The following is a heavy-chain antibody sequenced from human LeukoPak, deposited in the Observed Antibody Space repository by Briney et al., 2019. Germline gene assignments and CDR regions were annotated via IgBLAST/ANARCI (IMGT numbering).Heavy chain of an antibody. CDR3: ARDLYSSRTNDAFVI. Sequence: PSETLSLTCTVSGGSISSSSYYWGWLRQPPGKGLEWIGSIYSSGSTYYNPSLKSRVTISVDTSKNQFSLKLSSVTAADTAVYHCARDLYSSRTNDAFVIWGQGTMVAVSS. CDR1: GGSISSSSYY. D-gene: IGHD6-13*01. V-gene: IGHV4-39*07. J-gene: IGHJ3*02. CDR2: IYSSGST.